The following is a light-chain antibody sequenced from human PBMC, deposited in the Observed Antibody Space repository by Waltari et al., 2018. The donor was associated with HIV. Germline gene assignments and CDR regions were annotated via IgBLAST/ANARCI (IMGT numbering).Light chain of an antibody. CDR2: GAS. CDR3: QQYGSSPPLT. Sequence: EIVFTQSPGTLSLSPGERATLSCRASQSVSSSYLAWYQQKPGQTPRLLIYGASSRATGIPDRFSGSGSGTDFTLTISRLEPEDFAVYYCQQYGSSPPLTFGPGTKVDIK. V-gene: IGKV3-20*01. CDR1: QSVSSSY. J-gene: IGKJ3*01.